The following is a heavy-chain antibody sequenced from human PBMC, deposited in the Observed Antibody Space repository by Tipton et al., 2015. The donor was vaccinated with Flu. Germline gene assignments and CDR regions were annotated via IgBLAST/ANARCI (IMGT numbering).Heavy chain of an antibody. D-gene: IGHD2-2*01. Sequence: TLSLTCSVSGGSISRDYLTWIRQPPGKGLEWIAYIDDSGDANYNPSLKSRVTISLDTSKTQFSLRLRSVTAADTAVYYCAKGPHCTSTTCPNWFGPWGQGALVSVSS. J-gene: IGHJ5*02. CDR3: AKGPHCTSTTCPNWFGP. V-gene: IGHV4-59*01. CDR1: GGSISRDY. CDR2: IDDSGDA.